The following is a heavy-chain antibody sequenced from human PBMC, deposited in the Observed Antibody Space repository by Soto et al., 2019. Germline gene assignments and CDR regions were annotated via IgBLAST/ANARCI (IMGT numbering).Heavy chain of an antibody. V-gene: IGHV3-7*04. CDR3: ARIDIAATGQFDY. Sequence: PGGSLRLSCVGSGFTFSNYWMSWVRQAPGKGLEWVANIRQSGSDKFYVDSVKGRFTLSRDNAKDSPYLQMNSLRAEDTAVYYCARIDIAATGQFDYWGQGTLVTVSS. CDR1: GFTFSNYW. CDR2: IRQSGSDK. J-gene: IGHJ4*02. D-gene: IGHD6-13*01.